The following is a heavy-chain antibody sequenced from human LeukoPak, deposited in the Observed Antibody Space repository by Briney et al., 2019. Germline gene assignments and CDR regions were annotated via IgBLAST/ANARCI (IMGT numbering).Heavy chain of an antibody. CDR1: GGSISSYY. D-gene: IGHD5-18*01. Sequence: SETLSLTCTVSGGSISSYYWSWIRQPPGKGLEWIGYIYNSGGTNYNPSLKSRVTISLDTSKNQFSLKLSSVTAADTAVYYCARDRYNYGSHDRWFDPWGQGTLVTVSS. J-gene: IGHJ5*02. CDR3: ARDRYNYGSHDRWFDP. V-gene: IGHV4-59*01. CDR2: IYNSGGT.